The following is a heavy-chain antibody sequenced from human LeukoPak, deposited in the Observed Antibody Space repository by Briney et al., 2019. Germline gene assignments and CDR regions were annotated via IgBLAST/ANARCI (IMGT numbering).Heavy chain of an antibody. J-gene: IGHJ5*02. CDR2: ISGSGGST. Sequence: PGGSLRLSCAASGFTFSSYAMSWVRQAPGKGLEWVSAISGSGGSTYYADSVKGRFTISRDNSKNTLYLQMNSLRAEDTAVYYCASSKYSSSWLLWLDPWGQGTLVTVSS. CDR3: ASSKYSSSWLLWLDP. D-gene: IGHD6-13*01. V-gene: IGHV3-23*01. CDR1: GFTFSSYA.